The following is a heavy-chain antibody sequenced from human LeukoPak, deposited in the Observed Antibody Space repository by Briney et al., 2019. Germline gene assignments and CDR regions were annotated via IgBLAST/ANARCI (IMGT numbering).Heavy chain of an antibody. CDR1: GGSISSYY. CDR2: IYYSGSS. D-gene: IGHD2-15*01. J-gene: IGHJ4*01. Sequence: PSETLSLTCTASGGSISSYYWSWIRQPPGKGLEWIGYIYYSGSSNYNPSLTSRVSMPVATSKNQVSLKLSSVTAADTAVYYCARDPSGHFDYWGQGTLVTVSS. V-gene: IGHV4-59*01. CDR3: ARDPSGHFDY.